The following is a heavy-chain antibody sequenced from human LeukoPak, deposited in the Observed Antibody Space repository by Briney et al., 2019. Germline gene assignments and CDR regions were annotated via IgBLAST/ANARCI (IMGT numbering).Heavy chain of an antibody. CDR3: AKGAATGLVDWFDP. CDR1: GFPFSRYA. D-gene: IGHD3/OR15-3a*01. V-gene: IGHV3-23*01. Sequence: GGSLRLSCEASGFPFSRYAMMWVRQPPGKGLEWISTIIGSGSGAFYADSVTGRFTISRDNSENTMFLQMDNVRADDTALYYCAKGAATGLVDWFDPWGQGTLVSVS. J-gene: IGHJ5*02. CDR2: IIGSGSGA.